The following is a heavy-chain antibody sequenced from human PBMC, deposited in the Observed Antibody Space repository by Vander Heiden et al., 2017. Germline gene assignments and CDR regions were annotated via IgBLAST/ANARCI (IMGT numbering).Heavy chain of an antibody. D-gene: IGHD1-26*01. CDR3: AKRGGSYGSYYFDY. J-gene: IGHJ4*02. Sequence: QVQLVESGGGVVQPGRSLRLSCAAPGFTFSSFGMHWVRQAPGKGLEWVAVISYDGGNKYYADSVKGRFTISRDNSKNTLYLQMNSLRAEDTAVYYCAKRGGSYGSYYFDYWGQGTLVTVSS. CDR2: ISYDGGNK. CDR1: GFTFSSFG. V-gene: IGHV3-30*18.